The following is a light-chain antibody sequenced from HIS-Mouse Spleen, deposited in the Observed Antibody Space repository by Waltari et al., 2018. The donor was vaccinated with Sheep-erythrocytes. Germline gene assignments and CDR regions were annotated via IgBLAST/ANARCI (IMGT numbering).Light chain of an antibody. Sequence: QSALTQPASVSGSPGQSITISCTGTSSDVVSYNLFPWYQQHPGKAPKLMSYEGSKRPSGVSNRFSGSKSGNTASLTISGLQAEDEADYYCCSYAGSSTWVFGGGTKLTVL. CDR1: SSDVVSYNL. V-gene: IGLV2-23*01. J-gene: IGLJ3*02. CDR2: EGS. CDR3: CSYAGSSTWV.